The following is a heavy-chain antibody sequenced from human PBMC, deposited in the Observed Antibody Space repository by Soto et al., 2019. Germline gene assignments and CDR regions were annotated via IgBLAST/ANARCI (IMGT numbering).Heavy chain of an antibody. CDR2: IIPIFGTA. D-gene: IGHD5-18*01. Sequence: ASVKVSCKASGGTFSSYAISWVRQAPGQGLEWMGGIIPIFGTANYAQKFQGRVTITADESTSTAYMELSSLRSEDTAVYYCARGFPERRYSYGSYWGQGTLVTVSS. CDR1: GGTFSSYA. V-gene: IGHV1-69*13. CDR3: ARGFPERRYSYGSY. J-gene: IGHJ4*02.